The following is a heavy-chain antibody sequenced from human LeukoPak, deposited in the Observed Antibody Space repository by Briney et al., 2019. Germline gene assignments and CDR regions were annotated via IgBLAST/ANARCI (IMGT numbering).Heavy chain of an antibody. CDR2: SKSKTAGGTI. J-gene: IGHJ4*02. D-gene: IGHD4-23*01. CDR1: GCTFSNAW. V-gene: IGHV3-15*01. Sequence: GGSLRLSCAASGCTFSNAWMTWVRQAPGKGLEWVGRSKSKTAGGTIDYASPVKGRITISREDSKNTLYLHMNTLKTEDTAEYYCTTGASMAGSTIPIRWADWGQGTLVTVSS. CDR3: TTGASMAGSTIPIRWAD.